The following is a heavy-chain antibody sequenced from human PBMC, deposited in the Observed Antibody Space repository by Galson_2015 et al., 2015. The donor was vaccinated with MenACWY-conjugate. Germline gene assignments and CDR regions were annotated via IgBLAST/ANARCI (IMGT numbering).Heavy chain of an antibody. CDR2: ISSYSTYI. CDR1: GFTFSTYW. Sequence: SLRLSCAASGFTFSTYWMHWVRQAPGKGLQWVSSISSYSTYIYYEDSLKGRFTISRDNANNSLYLELNTLRAEDMAVYFCAREDPTWKFDLWGQGTPVTVSS. CDR3: AREDPTWKFDL. J-gene: IGHJ5*02. V-gene: IGHV3-21*01. D-gene: IGHD1-1*01.